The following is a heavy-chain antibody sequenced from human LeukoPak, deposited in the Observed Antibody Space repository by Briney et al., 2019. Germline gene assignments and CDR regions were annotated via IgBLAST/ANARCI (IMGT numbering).Heavy chain of an antibody. CDR2: IVVGSGNT. CDR3: AADEVLSTRRGGIAAAGPDSGYYYMDV. D-gene: IGHD6-13*01. CDR1: GFTVTSSA. J-gene: IGHJ6*03. V-gene: IGHV1-58*01. Sequence: ASVKVSCKASGFTVTSSAVQWVRQARGQRLEWIGWIVVGSGNTNYAQKFQERVTITRDMSTSTAYMELSSLRSEDTAVYYCAADEVLSTRRGGIAAAGPDSGYYYMDVWGKGTTVTVSS.